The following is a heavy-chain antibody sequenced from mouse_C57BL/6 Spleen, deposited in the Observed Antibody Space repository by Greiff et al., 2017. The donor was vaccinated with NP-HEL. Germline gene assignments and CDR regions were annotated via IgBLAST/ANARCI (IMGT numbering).Heavy chain of an antibody. CDR3: ASHGDYAMDY. CDR1: GYSFTGYF. CDR2: INPYNGDT. J-gene: IGHJ4*01. V-gene: IGHV1-20*01. Sequence: VQLKQSGPELVKPGDSVKISCKASGYSFTGYFMNWVMQSHGKSLEWIGRINPYNGDTFYNQKFKGKDTLTVDKSSSTAHMELLSLTSEDSAVYYCASHGDYAMDYWGQGTSVTVSS.